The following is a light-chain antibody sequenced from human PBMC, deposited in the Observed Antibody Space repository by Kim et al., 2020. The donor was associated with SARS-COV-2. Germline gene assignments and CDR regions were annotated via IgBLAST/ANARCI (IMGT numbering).Light chain of an antibody. V-gene: IGKV3-20*01. J-gene: IGKJ1*01. Sequence: SQGDRATRSCRASQSISAKYLSWYLKKPGQAPRLLIYWGYSRATGIPDRFSVSGSGTDFTLTISRLEPEDFAVYHCQQYVISPWTFGQGTKVDIK. CDR3: QQYVISPWT. CDR2: WGY. CDR1: QSISAKY.